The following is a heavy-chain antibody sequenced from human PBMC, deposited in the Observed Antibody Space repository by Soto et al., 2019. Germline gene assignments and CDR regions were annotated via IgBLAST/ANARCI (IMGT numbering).Heavy chain of an antibody. Sequence: QVQLVQSGAEVKKPGSSVKVSCKASGDTFSSYAISWVRQAPGQGLEWMGGIIPIFGTANYAQKLQGRVTIIPDEFTGSDYMEVSSLRSEDTAVYYCARDGSGYRSRASPMDVWGQGTTVTVSS. J-gene: IGHJ6*02. D-gene: IGHD3-22*01. CDR2: IIPIFGTA. V-gene: IGHV1-69*01. CDR3: ARDGSGYRSRASPMDV. CDR1: GDTFSSYA.